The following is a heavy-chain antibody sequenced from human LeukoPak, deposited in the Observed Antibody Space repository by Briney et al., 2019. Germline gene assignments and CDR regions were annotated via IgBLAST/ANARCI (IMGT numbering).Heavy chain of an antibody. Sequence: SGPTLVKPTQTLTLTCTFSGFSLSTSGVGVGWIRQPPGKALEWLALIYWNGDKRYSPSLKSRLTITKDTSKNQVVLTMTNMDPVDTATYYCAHKTYYYDSSGYPYYFDYWGQGTLVTVSS. CDR2: IYWNGDK. V-gene: IGHV2-5*01. CDR1: GFSLSTSGVG. CDR3: AHKTYYYDSSGYPYYFDY. D-gene: IGHD3-22*01. J-gene: IGHJ4*02.